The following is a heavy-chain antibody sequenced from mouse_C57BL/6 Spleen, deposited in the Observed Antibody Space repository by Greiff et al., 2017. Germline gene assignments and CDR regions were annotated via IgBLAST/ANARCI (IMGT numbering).Heavy chain of an antibody. Sequence: VQLQQSGAELVRPGASVKLSCTASGFNIKDYYMHWVKQRPEQGLEWIGRLDPEDGDTEYAPKFQGKATMTADTSSNTAYLQLSSLTSEGTAVDDCTPPHSRESYWGQGTLVTVSA. CDR2: LDPEDGDT. J-gene: IGHJ3*01. V-gene: IGHV14-1*01. CDR1: GFNIKDYY. CDR3: TPPHSRESY. D-gene: IGHD1-1*01.